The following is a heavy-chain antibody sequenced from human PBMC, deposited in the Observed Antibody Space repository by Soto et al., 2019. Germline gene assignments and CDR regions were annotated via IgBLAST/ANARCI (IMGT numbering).Heavy chain of an antibody. V-gene: IGHV1-69*02. J-gene: IGHJ4*02. CDR2: IIPILGIA. CDR1: GGTFSSYT. Sequence: QVQLVQSGAEVKKPGSSVKVSCKASGGTFSSYTISWVRQAPGQGLEWMGRIIPILGIANYAQKFQGRVTITADKSTSTAYMELSSLRSEDTAVYYCARVIFLAGTESYFDYWGQGTLVTVSS. D-gene: IGHD6-13*01. CDR3: ARVIFLAGTESYFDY.